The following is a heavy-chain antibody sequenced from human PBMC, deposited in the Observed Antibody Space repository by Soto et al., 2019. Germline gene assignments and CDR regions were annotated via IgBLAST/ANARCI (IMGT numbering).Heavy chain of an antibody. CDR2: ISPYNDDT. J-gene: IGHJ6*02. D-gene: IGHD3-22*01. Sequence: ASVKVSCKASGYTFNSYGISWVRQAPGQGLEWLGWISPYNDDTKYAQRLQGRVTMSTDTSSRTAYMHLRSLRSDDTAVYFCARGGYYDRSGYRNYHYYGMDVWG. CDR1: GYTFNSYG. CDR3: ARGGYYDRSGYRNYHYYGMDV. V-gene: IGHV1-18*01.